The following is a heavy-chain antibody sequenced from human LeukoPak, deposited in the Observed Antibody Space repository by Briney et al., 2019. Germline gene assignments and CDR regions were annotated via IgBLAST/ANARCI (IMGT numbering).Heavy chain of an antibody. Sequence: GGSLRLSCAASGSTFSSYAMHWVRQAPGKGLEWVAVISYDGSTKYYADSVKGRFTISRDNSKNTLYLQMNSLRADDTAVYYCATDRDFWSGYYTPRLYFDYWGQGTLVTVSS. CDR2: ISYDGSTK. D-gene: IGHD3-3*01. V-gene: IGHV3-30-3*01. CDR3: ATDRDFWSGYYTPRLYFDY. CDR1: GSTFSSYA. J-gene: IGHJ4*02.